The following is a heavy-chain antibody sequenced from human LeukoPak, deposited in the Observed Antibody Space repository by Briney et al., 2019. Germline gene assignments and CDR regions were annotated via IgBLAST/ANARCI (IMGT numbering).Heavy chain of an antibody. D-gene: IGHD4-17*01. J-gene: IGHJ4*02. Sequence: GGSLRLSCAASGFTFDDYAMHWVRQAPGKGLEWVSGISWNSGRIGYADSVKGRFTISRDNAKNSLYLQMNSLRAEDTALYYCAKDVHDYGDSSYFDYWGQGTLVTVSS. CDR2: ISWNSGRI. V-gene: IGHV3-9*01. CDR3: AKDVHDYGDSSYFDY. CDR1: GFTFDDYA.